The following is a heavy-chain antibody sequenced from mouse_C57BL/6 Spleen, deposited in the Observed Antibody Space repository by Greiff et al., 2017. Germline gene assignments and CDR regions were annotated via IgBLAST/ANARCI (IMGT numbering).Heavy chain of an antibody. CDR1: GFTFSSYA. Sequence: VMLVESGGGLVKPGGSLKLSCAASGFTFSSYALSWVRPTPEKRLEWVATISDGGSYTYYPDNVKGRFTISRDNAKNNLYLQMSQLKSEDTAMYYCARDYYYGSSYAMDYWGQGTSVTVSS. CDR3: ARDYYYGSSYAMDY. V-gene: IGHV5-4*01. J-gene: IGHJ4*01. CDR2: ISDGGSYT. D-gene: IGHD1-1*01.